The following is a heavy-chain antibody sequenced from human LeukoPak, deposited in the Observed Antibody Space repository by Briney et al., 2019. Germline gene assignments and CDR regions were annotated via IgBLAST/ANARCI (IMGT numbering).Heavy chain of an antibody. CDR3: ARDPRIAVAGDAFDI. Sequence: ASVKVSCKASGGTFSSYAISWVRQAPGQGLEWMGGIIPIFGTANYAQKFQGRVTITADKSTSTAYMELSSLRSEDTAVYYCARDPRIAVAGDAFDIWGQGTMVTVSS. D-gene: IGHD6-19*01. J-gene: IGHJ3*02. V-gene: IGHV1-69*06. CDR2: IIPIFGTA. CDR1: GGTFSSYA.